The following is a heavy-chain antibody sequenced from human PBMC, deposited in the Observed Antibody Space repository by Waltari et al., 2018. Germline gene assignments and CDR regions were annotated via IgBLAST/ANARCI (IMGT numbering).Heavy chain of an antibody. CDR3: ATGGWGFYLDY. Sequence: EVHLVASGGGLVKPGGSLSLSGAASGFRFSEYSMNWVRQAPGKGLEWFSSISSSSGYTHYADSVKGRFTISRDNAKNSLYLQMNSLRAEDTAVYYCATGGWGFYLDYWGQGTLVTVSS. D-gene: IGHD7-27*01. V-gene: IGHV3-21*01. CDR1: GFRFSEYS. J-gene: IGHJ4*02. CDR2: ISSSSGYT.